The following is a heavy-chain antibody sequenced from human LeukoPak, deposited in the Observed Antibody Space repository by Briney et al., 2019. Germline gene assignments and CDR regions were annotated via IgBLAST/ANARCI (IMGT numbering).Heavy chain of an antibody. CDR2: ISSSSSCI. J-gene: IGHJ5*02. D-gene: IGHD5-24*01. CDR3: ARGPTGRDGYNLRGNWFDP. Sequence: GGSLRLSCAASGFTFSSYSMNWVRQAPGKGLEWVSSISSSSSCIYYADSVRGRFTISRDNAKNSLYLQMNSLRAEDTAVYYCARGPTGRDGYNLRGNWFDPWGQGTLVTVSS. CDR1: GFTFSSYS. V-gene: IGHV3-21*01.